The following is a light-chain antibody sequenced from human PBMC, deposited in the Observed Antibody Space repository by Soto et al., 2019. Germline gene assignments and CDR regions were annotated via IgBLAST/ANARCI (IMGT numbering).Light chain of an antibody. CDR2: EGT. CDR1: SSDVGGYNL. Sequence: QSVLTQPASVSGSPGQSSTISFTGTSSDVGGYNLVSWYQQHPGRAPKLIIYEGTKRPSGVSDRFSVSKSGNTASLTISGLQADDEADYHCCSYAGRSILVFGTGTKVTVL. J-gene: IGLJ1*01. CDR3: CSYAGRSILV. V-gene: IGLV2-23*01.